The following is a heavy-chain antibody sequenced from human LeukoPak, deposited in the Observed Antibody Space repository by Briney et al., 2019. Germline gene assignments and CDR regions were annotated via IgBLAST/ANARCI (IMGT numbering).Heavy chain of an antibody. CDR2: IYYSGST. CDR3: ARDLEKSDYYYYGMDV. J-gene: IGHJ6*02. CDR1: GGSISSYY. Sequence: PSETLSLTCTVSGGSISSYYWSWIRQPPGKGLEWIGYIYYSGSTNYNPSLKSRVTISVDTSKNQFSLKLSSVTAADTAVYYCARDLEKSDYYYYGMDVWGQGTTVTVSS. V-gene: IGHV4-59*01.